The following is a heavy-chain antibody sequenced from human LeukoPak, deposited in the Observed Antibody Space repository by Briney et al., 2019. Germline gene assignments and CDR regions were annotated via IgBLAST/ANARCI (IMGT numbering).Heavy chain of an antibody. D-gene: IGHD3-16*02. CDR1: GFTFSSYV. CDR3: VRGYTIGPGGY. J-gene: IGHJ4*02. CDR2: INIDGSST. V-gene: IGHV3-74*03. Sequence: PGGSLTLSCAVSGFTFSSYVLYWVRQAPGKGLVWVSRINIDGSSTTYADSVKGRFTISRDNAKNTLHLQMNSLRVEDTAVYYCVRGYTIGPGGYWGQGTLVTVSS.